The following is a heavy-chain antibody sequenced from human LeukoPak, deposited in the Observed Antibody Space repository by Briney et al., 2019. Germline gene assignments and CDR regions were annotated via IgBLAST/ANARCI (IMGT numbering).Heavy chain of an antibody. V-gene: IGHV3-33*01. CDR1: GFTFSSYG. CDR3: ARGKVGAPPYFDY. J-gene: IGHJ4*02. D-gene: IGHD1-26*01. Sequence: GGPLRLSCAASGFTFSSYGMHWVRQAPGKGLEWVAVIWYDGSNKYYADSVKGRFTISRDNSKNTLYLQMNSLRAEDTAVYYCARGKVGAPPYFDYWGQGTLVTVSS. CDR2: IWYDGSNK.